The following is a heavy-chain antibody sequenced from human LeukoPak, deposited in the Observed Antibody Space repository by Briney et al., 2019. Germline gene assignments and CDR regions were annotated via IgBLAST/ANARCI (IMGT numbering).Heavy chain of an antibody. D-gene: IGHD6-25*01. J-gene: IGHJ4*02. V-gene: IGHV1-18*01. CDR1: GYTFTSYG. Sequence: GGSVKVSCKASGYTFTSYGISWVRQAPGQGLEWMGWISAYNGNTNYAQKLQGRVPMTTDTSTSTAYMELRSLRSDDTAVYYCAAEPSGGKDFGYRGRGTLVTVSS. CDR2: ISAYNGNT. CDR3: AAEPSGGKDFGY.